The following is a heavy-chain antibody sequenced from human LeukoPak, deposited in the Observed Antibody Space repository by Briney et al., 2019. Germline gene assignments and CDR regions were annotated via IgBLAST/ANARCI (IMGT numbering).Heavy chain of an antibody. CDR3: ASDDYGDLVNAFDI. V-gene: IGHV4-39*01. J-gene: IGHJ3*02. D-gene: IGHD4-17*01. CDR2: VYYSGST. CDR1: GGSISSSSYY. Sequence: SETLSLTCTVSGGSISSSSYYWGWIRQPPGKGLEWIGSVYYSGSTYYNPSLKSRVTISIDTSKSQFSLKLSSVTAADTAVYYCASDDYGDLVNAFDIWGQGTMVTVSS.